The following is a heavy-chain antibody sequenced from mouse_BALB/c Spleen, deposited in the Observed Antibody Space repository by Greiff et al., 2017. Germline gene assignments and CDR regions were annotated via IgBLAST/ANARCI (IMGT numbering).Heavy chain of an antibody. D-gene: IGHD2-3*01. J-gene: IGHJ2*01. CDR1: GFNIKDYY. CDR3: ANDGYYY. Sequence: EVQLQESGAELVRSGASVKLSCTASGFNIKDYYMHWVKQRPEQGLEWIGWIDPENGDTEYAPKFQGKATMTADTSSSTAYMQLSSLTSEDSAVYYCANDGYYYWGQGTTLTVSS. V-gene: IGHV14-4*02. CDR2: IDPENGDT.